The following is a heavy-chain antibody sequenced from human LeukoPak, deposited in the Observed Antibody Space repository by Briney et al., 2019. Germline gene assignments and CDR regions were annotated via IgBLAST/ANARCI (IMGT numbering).Heavy chain of an antibody. V-gene: IGHV1-24*01. CDR1: GYTLTELS. J-gene: IGHJ4*02. Sequence: ASVKVSCKVSGYTLTELSMHWVRQAPGKGLEWMGGFDPEDGETIYAQKFQGRVTMTEDTSTDTAYMELSSLRSEDTAVYYCATEIREVVTPHYCFDYWGQGTLVTVSS. CDR3: ATEIREVVTPHYCFDY. CDR2: FDPEDGET. D-gene: IGHD3-22*01.